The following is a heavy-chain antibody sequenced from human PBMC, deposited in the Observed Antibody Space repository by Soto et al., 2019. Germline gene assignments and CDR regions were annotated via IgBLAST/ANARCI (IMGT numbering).Heavy chain of an antibody. J-gene: IGHJ3*02. CDR3: ARQYSNSWSDAFDI. V-gene: IGHV5-51*01. Sequence: PGESLKISCKGSGYSFSSYWIAWVRHTPGKGLEWMGIISPGDSDARYSPSFQGQVTISADKSSNTAYVQWSSLKASDTAMYYCARQYSNSWSDAFDIWGQGTMVTVSS. CDR1: GYSFSSYW. CDR2: ISPGDSDA. D-gene: IGHD6-13*01.